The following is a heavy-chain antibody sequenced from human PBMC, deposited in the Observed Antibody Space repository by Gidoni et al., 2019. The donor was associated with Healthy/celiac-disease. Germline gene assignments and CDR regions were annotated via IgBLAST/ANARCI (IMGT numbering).Heavy chain of an antibody. D-gene: IGHD2-21*01. Sequence: QVQLQPSGPGLVKPSQTLSLPCAISGDRVSSNSAAWNWIRQSPSRGLEWLGRTYYRSKWYNDYAVSVKSRITINPDTSKNQFSLQRNAVTPEDTAVYYCARDLIRGDGYNEDAFDIWGQGTMVTVSS. CDR3: ARDLIRGDGYNEDAFDI. CDR2: TYYRSKWYN. CDR1: GDRVSSNSAA. V-gene: IGHV6-1*01. J-gene: IGHJ3*02.